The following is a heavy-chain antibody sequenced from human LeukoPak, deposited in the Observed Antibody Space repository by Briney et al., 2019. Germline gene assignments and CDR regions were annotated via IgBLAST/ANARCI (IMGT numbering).Heavy chain of an antibody. CDR2: MNPNSGNT. CDR1: GYTFTSYD. CDR3: ARNSPRILTGYYKNYYYYGMDV. J-gene: IGHJ6*02. D-gene: IGHD3-9*01. Sequence: ASVKVSCKASGYTFTSYDINWVRQATGQGLEWMGWMNPNSGNTGYAQKFQGRVTMTRNTSISTAYMELSSLRSEDTAVYYCARNSPRILTGYYKNYYYYGMDVWGQGTTVTVSS. V-gene: IGHV1-8*01.